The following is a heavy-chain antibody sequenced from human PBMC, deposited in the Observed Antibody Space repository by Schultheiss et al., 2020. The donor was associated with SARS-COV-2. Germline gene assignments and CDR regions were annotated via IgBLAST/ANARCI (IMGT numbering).Heavy chain of an antibody. D-gene: IGHD3-10*01. Sequence: SETLSLTCTVSGGSISSYYWSWIRQPPGKGLEWIGYIYYSGSTYYNPSLKSRVTISVDRSKNQFSLKLSSVTAADTAVYYCASLGYGSGSYYKYWGQGTLVTVSS. J-gene: IGHJ4*02. CDR3: ASLGYGSGSYYKY. CDR2: IYYSGST. CDR1: GGSISSYY. V-gene: IGHV4-59*12.